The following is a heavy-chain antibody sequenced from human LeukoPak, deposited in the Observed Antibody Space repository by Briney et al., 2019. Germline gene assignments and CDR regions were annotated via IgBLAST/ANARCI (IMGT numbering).Heavy chain of an antibody. Sequence: GASVKVSCKASGYTFTSYDINWVRQATGQGLGWMGWMNPNSGNTGYAQKFQGRVTMTRNTSISTAYMELSSLRSEDTAVYYCARAPEWGKSNYYYYMDVWGKGTTVTVSS. V-gene: IGHV1-8*01. CDR3: ARAPEWGKSNYYYYMDV. D-gene: IGHD1-26*01. CDR1: GYTFTSYD. J-gene: IGHJ6*03. CDR2: MNPNSGNT.